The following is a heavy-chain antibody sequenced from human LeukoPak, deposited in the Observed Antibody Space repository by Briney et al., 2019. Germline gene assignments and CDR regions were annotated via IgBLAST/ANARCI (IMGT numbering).Heavy chain of an antibody. CDR2: VHYSGTT. Sequence: PSETLSLTCTVSDGSITNYDWSWVRQPPGKGLEFIGHVHYSGTTNYNPSLRSRVTISIDTSKQHFFLKLKSVTAADTAVYYCARGYGDFRAEGRYFHSWGQGTLVTVSS. CDR3: ARGYGDFRAEGRYFHS. D-gene: IGHD4-17*01. CDR1: DGSITNYD. J-gene: IGHJ4*02. V-gene: IGHV4-59*01.